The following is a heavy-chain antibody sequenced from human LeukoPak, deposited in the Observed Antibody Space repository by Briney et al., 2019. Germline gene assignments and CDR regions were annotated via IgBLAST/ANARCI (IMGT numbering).Heavy chain of an antibody. Sequence: SETLSLTCTVSGGSISSSSYYWGWIRQPPGKGLEWIGSIYYSGGTYYNPSLKSRVTISVDTSKNQFSLKLSSVTAADTAVYYCARVAGAWFDPWGQGTLVTVSS. J-gene: IGHJ5*02. CDR3: ARVAGAWFDP. V-gene: IGHV4-39*01. CDR1: GGSISSSSYY. D-gene: IGHD2-15*01. CDR2: IYYSGGT.